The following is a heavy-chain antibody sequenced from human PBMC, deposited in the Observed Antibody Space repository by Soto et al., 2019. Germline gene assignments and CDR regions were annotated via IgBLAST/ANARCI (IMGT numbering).Heavy chain of an antibody. D-gene: IGHD3-22*01. Sequence: LRLSCAASGFTFSSNAMSWVRQAPGKGLEWVSSVSGGGGSTDYADSVEGRFTISRDNSKNTLYLQMNSLRVEDTAIYYCAKHGGSGYYYTDFGYWGQGTLVTVSS. CDR1: GFTFSSNA. CDR3: AKHGGSGYYYTDFGY. J-gene: IGHJ4*02. V-gene: IGHV3-23*01. CDR2: VSGGGGST.